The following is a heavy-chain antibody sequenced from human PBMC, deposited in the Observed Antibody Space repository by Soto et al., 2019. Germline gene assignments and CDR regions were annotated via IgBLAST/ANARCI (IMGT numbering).Heavy chain of an antibody. D-gene: IGHD2-15*01. CDR1: GYSVSSSDYY. J-gene: IGHJ6*02. CDR3: APLSVSLSGPYGIHV. CDR2: MLYSGLT. V-gene: IGHV4-39*01. Sequence: SETLSLTCSVPGYSVSSSDYYWAWIRQPPGKGLEWIGSMLYSGLTYYNPSLKSRVTLSVDTSKNQFSVRLNSVTASDTAVYYCAPLSVSLSGPYGIHVWGQGTTVTVSS.